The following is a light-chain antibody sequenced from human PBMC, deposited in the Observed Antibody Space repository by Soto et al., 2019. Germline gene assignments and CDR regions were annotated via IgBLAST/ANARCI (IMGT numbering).Light chain of an antibody. CDR1: QSFRGL. Sequence: VLTQSPVTLSLSPGERATLSCRASQSFRGLLAWYQQKPGQAPRLLIYDAYNRATGIPPRFSGSGSGTDFTLTNSSLEPEDSAVYYCQPRHMWPITFGQGTRLEIK. CDR2: DAY. J-gene: IGKJ5*01. V-gene: IGKV3-11*01. CDR3: QPRHMWPIT.